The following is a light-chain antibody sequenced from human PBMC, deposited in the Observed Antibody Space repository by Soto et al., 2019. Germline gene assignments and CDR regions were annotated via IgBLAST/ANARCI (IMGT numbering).Light chain of an antibody. CDR3: SSYAGSNNYV. J-gene: IGLJ1*01. CDR2: EVS. V-gene: IGLV2-8*01. Sequence: ALTQPPSASGSPGQSVTISCTGTSSDVGGYNYVSWYQQHPGKAPKLIIFEVSERPSGVPDRFSGSKSGNTASLTVSGLQTEDEADYYCSSYAGSNNYVFGTGTKVTVL. CDR1: SSDVGGYNY.